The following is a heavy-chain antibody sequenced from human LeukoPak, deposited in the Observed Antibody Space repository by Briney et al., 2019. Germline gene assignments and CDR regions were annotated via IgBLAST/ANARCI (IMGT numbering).Heavy chain of an antibody. Sequence: PSETLSLTCAVYGGSFSGYYWSWIRQPPGKGLEWIGEINHSGSTNYNPSLKSRVTISVDTSKNQFSLKLSSVTAADTAVYCCARYCSGGSCYGTGSFDYWGQGTLVTVSS. D-gene: IGHD2-15*01. CDR2: INHSGST. V-gene: IGHV4-34*01. CDR3: ARYCSGGSCYGTGSFDY. J-gene: IGHJ4*02. CDR1: GGSFSGYY.